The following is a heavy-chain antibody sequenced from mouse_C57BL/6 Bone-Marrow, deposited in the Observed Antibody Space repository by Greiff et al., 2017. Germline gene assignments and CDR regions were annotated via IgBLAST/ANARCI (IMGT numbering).Heavy chain of an antibody. V-gene: IGHV5-4*01. CDR1: GFTFSSSA. CDR2: ISDGGSYT. Sequence: EVKVEESGGGLVKPGGSLKLSCAASGFTFSSSAMSWVRQTPEKRLEWVATISDGGSYTYYPDNVKGRFTIARDNAKNNLYLQMSHLKSEDTAMYYCARDYYYGSRRYFDVWGTGTTVTVSS. J-gene: IGHJ1*03. D-gene: IGHD1-1*01. CDR3: ARDYYYGSRRYFDV.